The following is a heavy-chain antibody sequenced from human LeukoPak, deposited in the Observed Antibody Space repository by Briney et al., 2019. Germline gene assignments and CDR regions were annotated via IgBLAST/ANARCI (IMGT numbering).Heavy chain of an antibody. D-gene: IGHD6-13*01. Sequence: PGGSLRLSCAASGFTFSNYAMNWVRQAPGKGLEWVSAISGSGGRKYYADSVKGRFTMSRDNSKNTLYLQMNSLRAEDTAVYYCARGGGAAADYWGQGTLVTVSS. V-gene: IGHV3-23*01. CDR1: GFTFSNYA. CDR3: ARGGGAAADY. CDR2: ISGSGGRK. J-gene: IGHJ4*02.